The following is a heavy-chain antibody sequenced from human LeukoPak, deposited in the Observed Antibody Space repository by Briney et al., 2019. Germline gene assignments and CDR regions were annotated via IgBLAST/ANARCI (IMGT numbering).Heavy chain of an antibody. J-gene: IGHJ4*02. CDR2: ISSSSSYI. D-gene: IGHD6-19*01. CDR1: GFTFSSYS. Sequence: PGGSLRLSCAASGFTFSSYSMNWVRQAPGKGLEWVSSISSSSSYIYYADSVKGRFTISRDNATNSLYLQMNSLRAEDTAVYYCARDWQWLGEYYFDYWGQGTLVTVSS. CDR3: ARDWQWLGEYYFDY. V-gene: IGHV3-21*01.